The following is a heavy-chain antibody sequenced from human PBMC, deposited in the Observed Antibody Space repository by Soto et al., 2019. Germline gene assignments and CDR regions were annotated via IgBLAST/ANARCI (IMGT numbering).Heavy chain of an antibody. J-gene: IGHJ4*02. Sequence: GGSLRLSCAASGFTFSSYGMHWVRQAPGKGLEWVAVISYDGSNKYYADSVKGRFTISRDNSKNTLYLQMNSLRAEDTAVYYCAKDSHPTTYYSTLDFYFDYWGQGTLVTVSS. CDR1: GFTFSSYG. D-gene: IGHD4-4*01. CDR3: AKDSHPTTYYSTLDFYFDY. CDR2: ISYDGSNK. V-gene: IGHV3-30*18.